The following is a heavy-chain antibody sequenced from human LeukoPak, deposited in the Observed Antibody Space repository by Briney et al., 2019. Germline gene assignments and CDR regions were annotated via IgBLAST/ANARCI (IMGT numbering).Heavy chain of an antibody. V-gene: IGHV3-7*01. CDR3: ARGVAAHSH. CDR1: GFSLSNYW. J-gene: IGHJ4*02. D-gene: IGHD6-6*01. Sequence: TGGSLRLSCAASGFSLSNYWMSWVRQAPGKGLEWVANIKQDESEKLYVDSVKGRFTISRDNAENSVYLQMNSLRAEDTAVYYCARGVAAHSHWGQGTLVTVSS. CDR2: IKQDESEK.